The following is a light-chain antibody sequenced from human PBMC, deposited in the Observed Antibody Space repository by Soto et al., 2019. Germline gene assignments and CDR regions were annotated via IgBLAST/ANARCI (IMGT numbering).Light chain of an antibody. J-gene: IGLJ1*01. CDR2: DDS. Sequence: QSALTQPRSVSGSPGQSVTISCTGTSSDVGGYNYVSWYQQHPGKAPKLMIYDDSKRPSGVPDRFSGSKSGNTASLTISGLQAEDEADYYRCSYAGSYTYVFGTGTKLTVL. CDR3: CSYAGSYTYV. V-gene: IGLV2-11*01. CDR1: SSDVGGYNY.